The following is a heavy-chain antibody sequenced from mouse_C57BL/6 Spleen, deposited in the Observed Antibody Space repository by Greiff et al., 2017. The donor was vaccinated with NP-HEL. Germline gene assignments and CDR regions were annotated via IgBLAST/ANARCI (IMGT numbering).Heavy chain of an antibody. V-gene: IGHV1-26*01. CDR2: INPNNGGT. D-gene: IGHD4-1*01. Sequence: EVQLQQSGPELVKPGASVKISCKASGYTFTDYYMNWVKQSHGKSLEWIGDINPNNGGTSYNQKFKGKATLTVDKSSSTAYMELRSLTSEDSAVYYCARSRELGPYFDYWGQGTTLTVSS. J-gene: IGHJ2*01. CDR1: GYTFTDYY. CDR3: ARSRELGPYFDY.